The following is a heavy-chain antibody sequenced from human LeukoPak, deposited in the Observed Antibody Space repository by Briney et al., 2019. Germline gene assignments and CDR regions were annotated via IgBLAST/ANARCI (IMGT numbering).Heavy chain of an antibody. V-gene: IGHV3-48*01. Sequence: GGSLRLSCAASGFTFSSYSMNWVRQAPGKGLEWVSYISSSSSTIYYADSVKGRFTISRDNAKNSLYLQMNSLRAEDAAVYYCARGGSYGFLLDDYWGQGTLVTVSS. D-gene: IGHD5-18*01. CDR3: ARGGSYGFLLDDY. CDR1: GFTFSSYS. CDR2: ISSSSSTI. J-gene: IGHJ4*02.